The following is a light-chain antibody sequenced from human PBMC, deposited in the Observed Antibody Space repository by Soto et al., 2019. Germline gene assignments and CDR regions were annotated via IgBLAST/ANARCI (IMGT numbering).Light chain of an antibody. V-gene: IGLV1-51*01. J-gene: IGLJ2*01. CDR1: SSNIGNNY. CDR2: DNN. CDR3: GTWDSSLSAVV. Sequence: QSVLTQPPSVSTAPGQKVTISCSGSSSNIGNNYVSWYQQLPGTAPKLLIYDNNKRPSGIPDRFSGAKSGTSATLGITGLQTGDEADYYCGTWDSSLSAVVCGGGTK.